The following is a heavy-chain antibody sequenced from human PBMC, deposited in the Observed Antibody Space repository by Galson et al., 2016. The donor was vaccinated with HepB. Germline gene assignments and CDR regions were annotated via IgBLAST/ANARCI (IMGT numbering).Heavy chain of an antibody. V-gene: IGHV1-18*01. D-gene: IGHD1-26*01. CDR1: GYTFVSYG. CDR2: INGYNSDS. CDR3: ARAIVGATKFRVYFDS. J-gene: IGHJ4*02. Sequence: SVKVSCKASGYTFVSYGFTWVRQAPGRGLEWLGWINGYNSDSIYAQKLQDRLTMTTDTSTSTAYMELRRLRSDDTAVYYCARAIVGATKFRVYFDSWGQGTLVTVSS.